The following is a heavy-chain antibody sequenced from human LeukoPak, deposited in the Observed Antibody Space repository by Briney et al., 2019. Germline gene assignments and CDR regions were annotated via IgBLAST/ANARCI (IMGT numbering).Heavy chain of an antibody. V-gene: IGHV3-11*04. CDR1: GFTFSDYY. CDR2: ISSSGSTI. D-gene: IGHD3-10*01. CDR3: AREYYYGSGSLDIYY. Sequence: GGSLRLSCAASGFTFSDYYMSWIRQAPGKGLEWVSYISSSGSTIYYADSVKGRFTISRDNAKNSLYLHMNSLRAEDTAVYYCAREYYYGSGSLDIYYWGQGTLVTVSS. J-gene: IGHJ4*02.